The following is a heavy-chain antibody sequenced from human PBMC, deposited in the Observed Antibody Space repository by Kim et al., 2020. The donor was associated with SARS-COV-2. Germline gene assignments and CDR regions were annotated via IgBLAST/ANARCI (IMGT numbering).Heavy chain of an antibody. V-gene: IGHV3-43*02. Sequence: GGSLRLSCAASGFTFDDYAMHWVRQAPGKGLEWVSLISGDGGSTYYADSVKGRFTISRDNSKNSLYLQMNSLRTEDTALYYCAKDSEYCYDSSEDAFDIWGQGTMVTVSS. CDR2: ISGDGGST. J-gene: IGHJ3*02. CDR1: GFTFDDYA. CDR3: AKDSEYCYDSSEDAFDI. D-gene: IGHD3-22*01.